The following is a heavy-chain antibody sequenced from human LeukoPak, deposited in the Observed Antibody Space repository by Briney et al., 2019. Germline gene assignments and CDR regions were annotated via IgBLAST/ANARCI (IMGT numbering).Heavy chain of an antibody. D-gene: IGHD1-26*01. CDR2: ISGSGGADGGST. Sequence: PSGGFLRLSCAASGFTFSSYGMSWVRQAPGKGLEWVSGISGSGGADGGSTYYADSVKGRFTISRDNAKNTLYLQMNSLRAEDTAVYYCARDRGPKWEPQDSWGQGTLVTVSS. J-gene: IGHJ4*02. CDR3: ARDRGPKWEPQDS. V-gene: IGHV3-23*01. CDR1: GFTFSSYG.